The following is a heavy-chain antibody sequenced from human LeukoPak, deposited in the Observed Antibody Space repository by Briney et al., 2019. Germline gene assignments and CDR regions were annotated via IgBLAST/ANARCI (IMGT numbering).Heavy chain of an antibody. V-gene: IGHV1-18*01. CDR3: ARDKYSSSSDFDY. CDR1: GYTFSRYG. CDR2: ISAYSGNT. J-gene: IGHJ4*02. D-gene: IGHD6-6*01. Sequence: ASVKVSCRASGYTFSRYGFRWVRQAPGQGLEWLGWISAYSGNTNYGEKFQGRITMTTETSTSTAYMELRSLRSDDTAVYYCARDKYSSSSDFDYWGQGTLVTVSS.